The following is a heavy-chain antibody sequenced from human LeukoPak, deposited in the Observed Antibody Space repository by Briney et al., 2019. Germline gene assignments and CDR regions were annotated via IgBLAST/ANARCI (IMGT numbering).Heavy chain of an antibody. V-gene: IGHV3-21*06. CDR1: GFTFSSYS. D-gene: IGHD5-24*01. CDR3: ARDYNLDY. CDR2: IRGTGTDI. Sequence: GGSLRLSCAASGFTFSSYSMSWVRQAPGKGLEWVSSIRGTGTDIYYADSVKGRFTISRDNVKTSLSLQMNSLRAEDTAVYYCARDYNLDYWGQGTLVTVSS. J-gene: IGHJ4*02.